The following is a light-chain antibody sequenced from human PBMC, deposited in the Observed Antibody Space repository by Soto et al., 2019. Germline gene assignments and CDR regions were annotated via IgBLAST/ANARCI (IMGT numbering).Light chain of an antibody. CDR3: SSHTTRNTRV. CDR2: EVR. CDR1: SSDVGAYDF. Sequence: QSALTQPASVSGSPGQSITISCTGTSSDVGAYDFVSWYQQHPDKAPKLMIYEVRGRPSGVSNRFSGSKSFNTATLTISGLQVEDEADYYCSSHTTRNTRVFGTGTKLTVL. J-gene: IGLJ1*01. V-gene: IGLV2-14*03.